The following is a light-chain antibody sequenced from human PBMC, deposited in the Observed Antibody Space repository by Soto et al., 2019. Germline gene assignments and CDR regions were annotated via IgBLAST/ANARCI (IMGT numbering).Light chain of an antibody. CDR1: SSDVGGYNY. CDR3: SSYTSISTYV. CDR2: EVS. Sequence: QSVLTQPASVSGSPGQSITISCTGTSSDVGGYNYVSWYQQHPGKAPKLMIYEVSNRPSGVSNRFSGSKSGNTASLTISGLQAEDESDYYCSSYTSISTYVFGTGTKVTAL. V-gene: IGLV2-14*01. J-gene: IGLJ1*01.